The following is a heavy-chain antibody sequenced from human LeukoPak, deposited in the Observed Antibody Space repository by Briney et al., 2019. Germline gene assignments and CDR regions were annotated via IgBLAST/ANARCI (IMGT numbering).Heavy chain of an antibody. CDR3: ARDGGTYYDFWSGYYSPSPLDAFDI. V-gene: IGHV4-4*07. CDR1: GGSISSYY. J-gene: IGHJ3*02. CDR2: IYTSGST. Sequence: PSETLSLTCTVSGGSISSYYWSWIRQPAGKGLEWIGRIYTSGSTNYNPSLKSRVTMSVDTSKNQFSLKLSSVTAADTAVYYCARDGGTYYDFWSGYYSPSPLDAFDIWGQGTMVTVSS. D-gene: IGHD3-3*01.